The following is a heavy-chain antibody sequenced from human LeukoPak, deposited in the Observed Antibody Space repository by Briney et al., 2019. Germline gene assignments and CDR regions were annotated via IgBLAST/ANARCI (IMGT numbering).Heavy chain of an antibody. CDR3: ALWFGELGAFDP. CDR1: GGSISSGGYY. D-gene: IGHD3-10*01. V-gene: IGHV4-31*03. CDR2: IYYSGST. Sequence: SQTLSLTCTVSGGSISSGGYYWSWIRQHPGTGLEWIGYIYYSGSTYYNSSLKSRVTISVDTSKNQFSLKLSSVTAADTAVYYCALWFGELGAFDPWGQGTLVTVSS. J-gene: IGHJ5*02.